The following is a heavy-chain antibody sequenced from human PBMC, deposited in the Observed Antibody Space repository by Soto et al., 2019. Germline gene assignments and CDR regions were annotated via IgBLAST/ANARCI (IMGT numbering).Heavy chain of an antibody. CDR3: ARPYSGSSVLGWFDP. CDR2: IYYSGST. J-gene: IGHJ5*02. Sequence: SETLSLTCTVSGGSISSSSYYWGWIRQPPGKGLEWIGSIYYSGSTYYNPSLKSRVTISVDTSKNQFSLKLSSVTAADTAVYYCARPYSGSSVLGWFDPWGQGTLVTVS. V-gene: IGHV4-39*01. D-gene: IGHD6-13*01. CDR1: GGSISSSSYY.